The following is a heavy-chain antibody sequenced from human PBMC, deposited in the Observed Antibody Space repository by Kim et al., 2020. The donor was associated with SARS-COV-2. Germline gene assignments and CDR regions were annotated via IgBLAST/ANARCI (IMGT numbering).Heavy chain of an antibody. V-gene: IGHV4-39*02. J-gene: IGHJ4*02. CDR2: IYYSGST. Sequence: SETLSLTCTVSGGSISSSSYYRGWIRQPPGKGLEWIGSIYYSGSTYYNPSLKSRVTISVDTSKNQFSLKLSSVTAADTAVYYCAREREGGLWFGGLYWGQGTLVTVSS. D-gene: IGHD3-10*01. CDR1: GGSISSSSYY. CDR3: AREREGGLWFGGLY.